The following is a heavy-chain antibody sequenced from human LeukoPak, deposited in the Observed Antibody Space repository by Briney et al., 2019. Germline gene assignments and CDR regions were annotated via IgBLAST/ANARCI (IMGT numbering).Heavy chain of an antibody. CDR3: ARVRYSSGSYYFDY. J-gene: IGHJ4*02. Sequence: ASVEVSCKASGYTFTDYYMHWVRQAPGQGLEWMGWIYPYSGGTNYAQKFQGRVTMTRDTSISTAYMDLSRLRSDDTAVYYCARVRYSSGSYYFDYWGQGTLVTVSS. V-gene: IGHV1-2*02. CDR2: IYPYSGGT. CDR1: GYTFTDYY. D-gene: IGHD6-25*01.